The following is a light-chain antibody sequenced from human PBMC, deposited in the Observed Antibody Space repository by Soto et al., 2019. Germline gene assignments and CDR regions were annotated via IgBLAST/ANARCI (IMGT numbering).Light chain of an antibody. CDR2: EVS. CDR3: LSCAASAYV. J-gene: IGLJ1*01. V-gene: IGLV2-8*01. Sequence: QSALTQPPSASGSPGQPVTISCAGTSSDVGGYNYVSWYQQYPGKVPKLMIYEVSERPSGLPDRFSGSKSCNTAFLTVSGRQAENEDDYYCLSCAASAYVFGTATKVTF. CDR1: SSDVGGYNY.